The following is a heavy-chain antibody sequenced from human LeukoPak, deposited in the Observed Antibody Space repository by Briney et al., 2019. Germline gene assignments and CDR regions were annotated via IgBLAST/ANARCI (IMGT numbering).Heavy chain of an antibody. D-gene: IGHD3-10*01. CDR1: GFTFSSYS. CDR3: ARNSGGRRYYFTE. V-gene: IGHV3-21*01. Sequence: PGGSLRLSCAASGFTFSSYSMNWVRQAPGKGLEWVSSISSSSYIYYADSVKGRFTISRDNAKNSLYLQMNSLRAEDTAVYYCARNSGGRRYYFTEWGQGTLVTVSS. J-gene: IGHJ4*02. CDR2: ISSSSYI.